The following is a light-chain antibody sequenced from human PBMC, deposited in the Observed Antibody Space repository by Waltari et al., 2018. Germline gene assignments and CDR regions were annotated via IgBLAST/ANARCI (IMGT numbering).Light chain of an antibody. V-gene: IGLV2-14*03. CDR1: SSDVGGYNP. CDR3: SSYTRSSTLE. J-gene: IGLJ3*02. CDR2: DVT. Sequence: QSALTQPASVSGSPGQSIAIPCTGTSSDVGGYNPVPWYQQYPGKAPKRLIYDVTNRPSGVSSRFSGSKSGNTASLTISGLQAEDEADYYCSSYTRSSTLEFGGGTKLTVL.